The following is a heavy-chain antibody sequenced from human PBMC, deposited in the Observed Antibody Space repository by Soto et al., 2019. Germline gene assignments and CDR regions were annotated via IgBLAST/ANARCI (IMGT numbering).Heavy chain of an antibody. D-gene: IGHD3-10*01. CDR3: ATSHPIWFGESWFDP. CDR2: IFYTGST. CDR1: DASISSSNYY. V-gene: IGHV4-39*01. Sequence: HLHLQESGPGLVKPSETLSLTCTVSDASISSSNYYWGWIRQSPGKGLEWIGSIFYTGSTSYNPSLKSRVTISVDTSNNQFSLKLTSVTAADTAVYYCATSHPIWFGESWFDPWGQGILVTVSS. J-gene: IGHJ5*02.